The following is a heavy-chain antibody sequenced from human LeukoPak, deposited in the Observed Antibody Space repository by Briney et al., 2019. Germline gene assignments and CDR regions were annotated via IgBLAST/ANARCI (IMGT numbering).Heavy chain of an antibody. D-gene: IGHD6-13*01. CDR2: ISSSSSYI. V-gene: IGHV3-21*01. CDR3: AVHPGIAAAGTIY. Sequence: GGSLRLSCAASGFTFSSYSMNWVRQAPGKGLEWVSSISSSSSYIYYADSVKGRFTISRDNAKNSLYLQMNSLRAEDTAVYYCAVHPGIAAAGTIYWGQGTLVTVSS. J-gene: IGHJ4*02. CDR1: GFTFSSYS.